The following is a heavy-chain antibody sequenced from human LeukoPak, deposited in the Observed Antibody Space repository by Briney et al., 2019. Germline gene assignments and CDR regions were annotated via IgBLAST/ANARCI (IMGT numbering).Heavy chain of an antibody. J-gene: IGHJ4*02. CDR2: ISYDGSNK. V-gene: IGHV3-30*18. CDR3: AKDRGDPVWYFDY. D-gene: IGHD2-8*01. CDR1: GFTFSSYG. Sequence: GRSLRLSCAASGFTFSSYGMHWVRQAPGKGLEWVAVISYDGSNKYYADSVKGRFTTSRDNSKNTLYLQMNSLRAEDTAVYYCAKDRGDPVWYFDYWGQGTLVTVSS.